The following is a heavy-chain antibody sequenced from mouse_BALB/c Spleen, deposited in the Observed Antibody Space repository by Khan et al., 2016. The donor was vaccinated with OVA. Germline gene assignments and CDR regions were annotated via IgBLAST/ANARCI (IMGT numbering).Heavy chain of an antibody. Sequence: VQLQQSGPELVKPGASVKLSCTASGYSFTGYFMTWVLQSHGKSLEWIGRINPRDGETFYNQKLKGKSTLTVDESSSTANLELRSLASEDSAIYYCARSYRSDFDYWGQGTILTVSA. J-gene: IGHJ2*01. CDR2: INPRDGET. D-gene: IGHD1-1*01. CDR3: ARSYRSDFDY. CDR1: GYSFTGYF. V-gene: IGHV1-20*02.